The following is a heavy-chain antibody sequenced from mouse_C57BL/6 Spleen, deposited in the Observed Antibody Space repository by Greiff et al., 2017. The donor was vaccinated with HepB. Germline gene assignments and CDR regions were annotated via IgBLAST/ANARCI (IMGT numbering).Heavy chain of an antibody. CDR1: GYAFSSYW. J-gene: IGHJ2*01. CDR2: IYPGDGDT. D-gene: IGHD2-3*01. Sequence: QVQLQQSGAELVKPGASVKISCKASGYAFSSYWMNWVKQRPGKGLEWIGQIYPGDGDTNYNGKFKGKATLTADKSSSTAYMQLSSLTSEDSAVYFCARGAIYDGYLDYWGQGTTLTVSS. CDR3: ARGAIYDGYLDY. V-gene: IGHV1-80*01.